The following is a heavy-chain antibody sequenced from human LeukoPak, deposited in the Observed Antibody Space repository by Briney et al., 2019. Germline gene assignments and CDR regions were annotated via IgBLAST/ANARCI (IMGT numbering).Heavy chain of an antibody. J-gene: IGHJ4*02. D-gene: IGHD3-22*01. Sequence: GGSLRLSCVASGFTFSDYGIHWVRQAPGKGLEWVAVISYDGRKMKYADSVKGRFTIPRDNSKDTLSLHMNTLRTEDTAVYYCARDYYDSSGYYYLPDYWGQGTLVTVSS. CDR3: ARDYYDSSGYYYLPDY. CDR2: ISYDGRKM. V-gene: IGHV3-30*03. CDR1: GFTFSDYG.